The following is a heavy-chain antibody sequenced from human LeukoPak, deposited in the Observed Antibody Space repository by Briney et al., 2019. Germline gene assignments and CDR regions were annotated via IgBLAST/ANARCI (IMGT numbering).Heavy chain of an antibody. J-gene: IGHJ4*02. D-gene: IGHD3-10*01. CDR2: IYHSGST. CDR3: AGHGDYGSGSYFFDY. CDR1: GGSFSGYY. V-gene: IGHV4-34*01. Sequence: SETLSLTCAVYGGSFSGYYWSWIRQPPGKGLEWIGSIYHSGSTYYNPSLKSRVTISVDTSKNQFSLKLSSVTAADTAVYYCAGHGDYGSGSYFFDYWGQGTLVTVSS.